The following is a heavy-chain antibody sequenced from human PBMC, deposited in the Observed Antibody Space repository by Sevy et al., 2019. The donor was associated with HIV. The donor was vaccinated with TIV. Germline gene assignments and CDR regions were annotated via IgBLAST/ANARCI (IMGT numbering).Heavy chain of an antibody. V-gene: IGHV1-69*13. D-gene: IGHD6-13*01. Sequence: ASVKVSCKASGGTFSSYAISWVRQAPGQGLEWMGGIIPIFGTANYTQKFQGRVTITADESTSTAYMELSSLRSEDTAVYYCARGGGIAQHYYYYYMDVWGKGATVTVSS. CDR1: GGTFSSYA. CDR3: ARGGGIAQHYYYYYMDV. CDR2: IIPIFGTA. J-gene: IGHJ6*03.